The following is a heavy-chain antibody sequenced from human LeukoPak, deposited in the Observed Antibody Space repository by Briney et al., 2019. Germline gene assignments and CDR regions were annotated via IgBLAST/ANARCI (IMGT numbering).Heavy chain of an antibody. Sequence: ASVKVSCKASGYTFTSYGISWVRQAPGQGREWMGWISAYNGNTNYAQKLQGRVTMTTDTSTSTAYMELRSLRSDDTAVYYCARVRSGGSGSSHEYYFDYWGQGTLVTVSS. V-gene: IGHV1-18*01. D-gene: IGHD3-10*01. J-gene: IGHJ4*02. CDR1: GYTFTSYG. CDR3: ARVRSGGSGSSHEYYFDY. CDR2: ISAYNGNT.